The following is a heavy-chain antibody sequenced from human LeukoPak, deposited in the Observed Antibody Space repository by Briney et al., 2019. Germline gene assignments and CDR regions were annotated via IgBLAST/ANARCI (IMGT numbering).Heavy chain of an antibody. D-gene: IGHD3-10*01. CDR1: GYTFTGYY. V-gene: IGHV1-2*02. CDR3: ARGWSYYGSGSYYIDPHFDY. J-gene: IGHJ4*02. CDR2: INPNSGGT. Sequence: ASVKVSCKASGYTFTGYYMHWVRQAPVLGHEWMGWINPNSGGTNYAQKFQGRVTMTRDTSISTAYMELSRLRSDDTAVYYCARGWSYYGSGSYYIDPHFDYWGQGTLVTVSS.